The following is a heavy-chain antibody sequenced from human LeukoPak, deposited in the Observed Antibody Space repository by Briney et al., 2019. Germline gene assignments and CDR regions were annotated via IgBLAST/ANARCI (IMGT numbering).Heavy chain of an antibody. CDR2: MYYSGST. Sequence: SETLSLTSTVSGGSMSSSSYYWGWIRQPPGKGLEWIGSMYYSGSTYYNPSLKSRVTISADTSKNQFSLKLTSVTAADTAVYYCARHLGSWYARSDYWGQGTLVTVSS. V-gene: IGHV4-39*01. CDR1: GGSMSSSSYY. D-gene: IGHD6-13*01. J-gene: IGHJ4*02. CDR3: ARHLGSWYARSDY.